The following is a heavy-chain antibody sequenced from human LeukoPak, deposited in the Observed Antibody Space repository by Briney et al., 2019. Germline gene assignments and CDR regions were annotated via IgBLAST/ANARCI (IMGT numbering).Heavy chain of an antibody. CDR2: ISWNSGSI. CDR3: AKDMVSYGGVLDY. Sequence: GGSLRLSCAASGFTSDDYAMHWVRQAPGKGLEWVSGISWNSGSIGYADSVKGRFTISRDNAKNSLYLQMNSLRAEDTALYYCAKDMVSYGGVLDYWGQGTLVTVSS. J-gene: IGHJ4*02. CDR1: GFTSDDYA. D-gene: IGHD3-16*01. V-gene: IGHV3-9*02.